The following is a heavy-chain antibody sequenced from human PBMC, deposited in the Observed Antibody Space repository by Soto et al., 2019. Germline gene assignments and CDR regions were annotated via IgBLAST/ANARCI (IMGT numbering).Heavy chain of an antibody. Sequence: QVQLVQSGAEVKKPGASVKVSCKASGYIFTSYYIHWVRQAPGQGLEWMAIINPLPTSGSTNYAQKFQGRVTVTRDTSTSTAYLELSSLRSDETAVYYCARDLAAAAYWGQGTLVTLSS. CDR3: ARDLAAAAY. J-gene: IGHJ4*02. V-gene: IGHV1-46*01. CDR2: INPLPTSGST. CDR1: GYIFTSYY. D-gene: IGHD6-13*01.